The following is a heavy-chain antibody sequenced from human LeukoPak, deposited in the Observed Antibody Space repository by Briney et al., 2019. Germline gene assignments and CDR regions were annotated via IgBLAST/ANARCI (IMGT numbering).Heavy chain of an antibody. D-gene: IGHD2-2*01. V-gene: IGHV4-39*01. Sequence: PSETLSLTCTVSGGSISSSSYYWGWIRQPPGNGLEWIGSIYYSGSTYYNPSLKSRVTISVDTSKNQFSLKLSSVTAADTAVYYCARHPNRIVVVPAAVDYWGQGTLVTVSS. CDR1: GGSISSSSYY. CDR3: ARHPNRIVVVPAAVDY. J-gene: IGHJ4*02. CDR2: IYYSGST.